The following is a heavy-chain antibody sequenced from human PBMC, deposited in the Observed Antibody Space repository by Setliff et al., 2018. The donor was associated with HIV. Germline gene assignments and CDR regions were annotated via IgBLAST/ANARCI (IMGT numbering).Heavy chain of an antibody. CDR3: ARETQQSYNIVTGYNYYYGIDV. V-gene: IGHV4-59*01. Sequence: SETLSLTCNVSGASISSYYWTWIRQSPGNRLEWLGYITDSGNTNYDPSLRRRVTISADTSKNQVSLRLRSVTAADTAVYYCARETQQSYNIVTGYNYYYGIDVWGQGTTVTVSS. D-gene: IGHD3-9*01. CDR1: GASISSYY. CDR2: ITDSGNT. J-gene: IGHJ6*02.